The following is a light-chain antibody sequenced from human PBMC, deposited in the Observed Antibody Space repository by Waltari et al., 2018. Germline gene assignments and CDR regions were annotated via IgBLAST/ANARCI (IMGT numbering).Light chain of an antibody. CDR3: QERRNWPALT. V-gene: IGKV3-11*01. CDR1: GSVSSY. CDR2: DQS. Sequence: EMVLTQSRATLSLSPGARATLSCRASGSVSSYLAWYQRKPGQAPRLLIYDQSNRATGIPARFRGGESGTRFTLSIGSLGAGGFAGYYCQERRNWPALTFRRRTRVGIK. J-gene: IGKJ4*01.